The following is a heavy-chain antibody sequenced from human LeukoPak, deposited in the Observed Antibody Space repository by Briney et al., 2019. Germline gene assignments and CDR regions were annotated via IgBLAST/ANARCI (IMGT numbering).Heavy chain of an antibody. CDR3: ARDLPAADGSDS. V-gene: IGHV1-46*01. J-gene: IGHJ4*02. Sequence: ASVKVSCKASGYTFTSYYMHWVRQAPGQGLEWMGIINPSGGSTSYAQKFQGRVTMTRDMSTSTVYMELRSLRSDDTAVYFCARDLPAADGSDSWGQGTLVTVSS. D-gene: IGHD2-2*01. CDR2: INPSGGST. CDR1: GYTFTSYY.